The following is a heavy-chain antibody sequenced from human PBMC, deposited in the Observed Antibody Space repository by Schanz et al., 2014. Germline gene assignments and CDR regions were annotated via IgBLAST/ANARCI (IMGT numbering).Heavy chain of an antibody. CDR3: VKDAYCAGDCFPAEYFQH. V-gene: IGHV3-33*03. J-gene: IGHJ1*01. D-gene: IGHD2-21*02. Sequence: VQLVESGGGLVKPGGSLRLSCAASGFTFSVYGMHWFRQPAGKGLEWVAVIWNNGVTKYYADSVRGRFTISRDRFQNTLYLRMSSLRAEDTAVYYCVKDAYCAGDCFPAEYFQHWGQGTLVTVSS. CDR1: GFTFSVYG. CDR2: IWNNGVTK.